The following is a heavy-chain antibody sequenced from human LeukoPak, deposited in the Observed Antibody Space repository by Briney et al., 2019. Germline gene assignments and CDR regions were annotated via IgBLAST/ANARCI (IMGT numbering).Heavy chain of an antibody. J-gene: IGHJ4*02. CDR3: ARDILTGFDY. D-gene: IGHD3-9*01. CDR1: GFTFSSYW. V-gene: IGHV3-7*01. Sequence: GSLRLPCPASGFTFSSYWMSWVRQAPGKGLEWVANIKQDGSEKYYVDSVKGLFTISRDNAKNSLYLQMNSLRAEDTAVYYCARDILTGFDYWGQGTLVTVSS. CDR2: IKQDGSEK.